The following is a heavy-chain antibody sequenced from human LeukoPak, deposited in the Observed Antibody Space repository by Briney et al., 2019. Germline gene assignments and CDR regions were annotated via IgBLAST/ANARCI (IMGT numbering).Heavy chain of an antibody. D-gene: IGHD2-15*01. CDR2: ISSNGSDK. CDR1: GFTFSSYA. Sequence: PGGSLRLSCAASGFTFSSYAMSWVRQAPGKGLEWVSLISSNGSDKDYADSVKGRFTISRDNPKNTLYLQMNSLRPEDTAVYYCAKRGFCSGDTCYSYLFDYWGQGTLVTVSS. V-gene: IGHV3-30*18. CDR3: AKRGFCSGDTCYSYLFDY. J-gene: IGHJ4*02.